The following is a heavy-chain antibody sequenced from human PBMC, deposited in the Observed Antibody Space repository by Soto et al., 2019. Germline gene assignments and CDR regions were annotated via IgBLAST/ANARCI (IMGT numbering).Heavy chain of an antibody. CDR3: ARDGSTVTTGMDV. V-gene: IGHV3-30-3*01. CDR1: GFTFSSYA. CDR2: ISYDGSNK. Sequence: QVQLVESGGGVVQPGRSLRLSCAASGFTFSSYAMHWVRQAPGKGLEWVAVISYDGSNKYYADSVKGRFTISRDNSKNTLYLQMNRLRAEDTAVYYCARDGSTVTTGMDVWGQGTTVTVSS. D-gene: IGHD4-4*01. J-gene: IGHJ6*02.